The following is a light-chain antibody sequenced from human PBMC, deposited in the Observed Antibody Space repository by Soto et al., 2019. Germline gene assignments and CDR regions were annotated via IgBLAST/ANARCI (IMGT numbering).Light chain of an antibody. CDR1: QGISTS. CDR3: QQDNSYPLT. CDR2: DAS. V-gene: IGKV1-9*01. Sequence: DIQLTQSPSFLSASVCGRVTITFLASQGISTSLAWYQQHPGTAPKRLIYDASNLQSGVPSGFSGSGSGTEFTLTISSLQPEDVATYYCQQDNSYPLTFGGGTKVDIK. J-gene: IGKJ4*01.